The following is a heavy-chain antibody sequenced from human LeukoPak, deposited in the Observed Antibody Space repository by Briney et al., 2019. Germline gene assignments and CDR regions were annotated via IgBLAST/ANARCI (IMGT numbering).Heavy chain of an antibody. J-gene: IGHJ4*02. CDR1: GGSISSSSYY. D-gene: IGHD3-10*01. CDR3: ARGPRRLLWFGEPTQTSYYFDY. CDR2: INHSGST. Sequence: PSETLSLTCTVSGGSISSSSYYWGWIRQPPGKGLEWIGEINHSGSTNYNPSLKSRVTISVDTSKNQFSLKLSSVTAADTAVYYCARGPRRLLWFGEPTQTSYYFDYWGQGTLVTVSS. V-gene: IGHV4-39*07.